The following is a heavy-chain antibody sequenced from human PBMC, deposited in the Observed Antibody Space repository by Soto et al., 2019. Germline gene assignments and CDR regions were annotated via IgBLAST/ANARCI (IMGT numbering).Heavy chain of an antibody. V-gene: IGHV1-18*01. CDR1: GYTFTSYD. Sequence: QVQLVQSGAEMKKPGASVKVSCKASGYTFTSYDITWVRQAPGQGLEWMGWISAYNGNTNYAQKLQGRITMTTDTSTSTAYMELRSLRSDDTAVYYCARSEPGIAVAGGFDYWGQGTLVTVSS. J-gene: IGHJ4*02. CDR2: ISAYNGNT. CDR3: ARSEPGIAVAGGFDY. D-gene: IGHD6-19*01.